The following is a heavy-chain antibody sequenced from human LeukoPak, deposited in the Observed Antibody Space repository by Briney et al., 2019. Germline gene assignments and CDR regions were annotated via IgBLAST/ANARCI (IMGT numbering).Heavy chain of an antibody. D-gene: IGHD5-12*01. Sequence: GGSLRLSCAASGFTFSDYYMTWIRQAPGQGLEWVSYIGGDSTVTNYADSMKGRFTISRDNAENSLYLQMNSLRAEDTAVYYCSTDPRLQTYWGQGALVTVSS. J-gene: IGHJ4*02. CDR3: STDPRLQTY. V-gene: IGHV3-11*05. CDR1: GFTFSDYY. CDR2: IGGDSTVT.